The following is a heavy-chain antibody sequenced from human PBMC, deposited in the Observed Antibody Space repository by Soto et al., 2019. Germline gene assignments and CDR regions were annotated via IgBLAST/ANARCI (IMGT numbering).Heavy chain of an antibody. Sequence: SETLSLTCTVSGGSISSGDYYWSWIRQPPGKGLEWIGYIYYSGSTYYNPSLKSRVTISVDTSKNQFSLKLSSVTAADTAVYYCARGALGYCSSTSCSKVDWFDPWGQGTLVTVSS. D-gene: IGHD2-2*01. CDR1: GGSISSGDYY. V-gene: IGHV4-30-4*01. CDR2: IYYSGST. J-gene: IGHJ5*02. CDR3: ARGALGYCSSTSCSKVDWFDP.